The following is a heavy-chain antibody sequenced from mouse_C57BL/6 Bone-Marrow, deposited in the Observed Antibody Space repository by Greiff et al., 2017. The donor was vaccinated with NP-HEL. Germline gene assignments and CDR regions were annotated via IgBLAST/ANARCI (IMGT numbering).Heavy chain of an antibody. J-gene: IGHJ2*01. D-gene: IGHD2-4*01. CDR2: IYYSGTI. CDR3: ARDPLIYYDYDGDFDY. V-gene: IGHV3-5*01. CDR1: GISITTGNYR. Sequence: QLQESGPGLVKPSQTVFLTCTVTGISITTGNYRWSWIRQFPGNKLEWIGYIYYSGTITYNPSLTSRTTITRDTPKNQFFLEMNSLTAEDTATYYCARDPLIYYDYDGDFDYWGQGTTLTVSS.